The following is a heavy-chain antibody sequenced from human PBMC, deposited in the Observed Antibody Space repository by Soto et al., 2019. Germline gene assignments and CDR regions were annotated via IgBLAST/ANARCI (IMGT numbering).Heavy chain of an antibody. V-gene: IGHV3-21*01. J-gene: IGHJ4*02. CDR3: ARGGPIDY. CDR2: ISGGSSSI. Sequence: GGSLRLSCAASGFTFSSYSMNWVRQAPGKGLEWVSSISGGSSSIYYADSVKGRFTISRDNAKNSLYLQMNSLRAEDTAVYYCARGGPIDYWGQGTLVTVSS. CDR1: GFTFSSYS.